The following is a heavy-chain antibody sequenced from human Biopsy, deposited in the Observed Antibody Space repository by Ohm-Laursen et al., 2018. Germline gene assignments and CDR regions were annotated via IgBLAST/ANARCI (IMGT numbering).Heavy chain of an antibody. CDR2: FSHTGTT. CDR3: ARGPYGDNAGAFDV. V-gene: IGHV4-34*01. D-gene: IGHD4/OR15-4a*01. Sequence: SDTLSLTCAVDGGSFSGYDWTWIRQPPGKGLEWVGEFSHTGTTIYNPFLKSRLTISVDKSKNHFSLRLTSVTAADTATYFCARGPYGDNAGAFDVWGQGTVVTVSS. J-gene: IGHJ3*01. CDR1: GGSFSGYD.